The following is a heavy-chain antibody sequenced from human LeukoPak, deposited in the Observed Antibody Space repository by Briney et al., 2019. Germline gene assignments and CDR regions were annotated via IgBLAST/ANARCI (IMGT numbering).Heavy chain of an antibody. CDR2: INHSGST. D-gene: IGHD1-26*01. V-gene: IGHV4-34*01. CDR3: ARGRSGSYPEDYYYYGMDV. J-gene: IGHJ6*02. Sequence: PSETLSLTCSVSGDSISSYYWSWIRQPPGKGLEWIGEINHSGSTNYNPSLKSRVTISVDTSKNQFSLKLSSVTAADTAVYYCARGRSGSYPEDYYYYGMDVWGQGTTVTVSS. CDR1: GDSISSYY.